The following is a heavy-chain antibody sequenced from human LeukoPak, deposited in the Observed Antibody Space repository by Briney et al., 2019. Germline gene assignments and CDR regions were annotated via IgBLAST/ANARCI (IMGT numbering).Heavy chain of an antibody. CDR3: ARDQLMVYAKGGFDY. D-gene: IGHD2-8*01. J-gene: IGHJ4*02. Sequence: SETLSLTCAVYGGSFSGYYWSWIRQPPGKGLEWIGEINHSGSTNYNPSLKSRVTISVDTSKNQFSPKLSSVTAADTAVYYCARDQLMVYAKGGFDYWGQGTLVTVSS. CDR1: GGSFSGYY. V-gene: IGHV4-34*01. CDR2: INHSGST.